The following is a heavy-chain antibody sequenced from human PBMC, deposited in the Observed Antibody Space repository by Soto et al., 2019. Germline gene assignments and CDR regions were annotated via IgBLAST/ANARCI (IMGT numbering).Heavy chain of an antibody. CDR1: GFILNSYV. CDR2: ISSNGGST. D-gene: IGHD2-15*01. V-gene: IGHV3-64*01. J-gene: IGHJ4*02. CDR3: ARDGGGYYLDY. Sequence: GGSLRLSCAASGFILNSYVMHWVRQAPGKGLEYVSAISSNGGSTYYANSVKGRFTISRDNSKNTLYLQMGSLRAEDMAVYYCARDGGGYYLDYWGQGTLVTVSS.